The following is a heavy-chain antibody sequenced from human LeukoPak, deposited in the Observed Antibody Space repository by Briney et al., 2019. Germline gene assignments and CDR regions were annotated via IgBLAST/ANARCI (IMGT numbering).Heavy chain of an antibody. CDR1: GFTFSSYG. V-gene: IGHV3-33*01. CDR2: IWYDGSNK. D-gene: IGHD3-3*01. Sequence: GGSLRLSCAASGFTFSSYGMHWVRQAPGKGLELVAVIWYDGSNKYYADSVKGRFTISRDNSKNALYLQMNSLRAEDTAVYYCARAHYDFWSGLRDDAFDIWGQGTMVTVSS. J-gene: IGHJ3*02. CDR3: ARAHYDFWSGLRDDAFDI.